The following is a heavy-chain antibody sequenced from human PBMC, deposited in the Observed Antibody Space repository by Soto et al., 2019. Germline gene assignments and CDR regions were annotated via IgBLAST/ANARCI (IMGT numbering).Heavy chain of an antibody. CDR1: GFTFSSYG. D-gene: IGHD3-10*01. Sequence: QVQLVESGGGVVQPGRSLRLSCAASGFTFSSYGMHWVRQAPGKGLEWVAVISYDGSNKYYADSVKGRFTISRDNSKNTLYLQMNSLRAADTAVYYCAKNGVLWFGEETGYFDYWGQGTLVTVSS. V-gene: IGHV3-30*18. CDR3: AKNGVLWFGEETGYFDY. J-gene: IGHJ4*02. CDR2: ISYDGSNK.